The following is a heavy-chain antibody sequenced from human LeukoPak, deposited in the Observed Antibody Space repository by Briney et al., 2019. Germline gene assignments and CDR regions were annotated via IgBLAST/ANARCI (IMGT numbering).Heavy chain of an antibody. J-gene: IGHJ6*02. CDR3: ARGGNYDILTGYYYYYGMDV. CDR2: IYYSGST. D-gene: IGHD3-9*01. Sequence: PSETLSLTCTVSGGSISSYYWSWIRQPPGKGLEWIGYIYYSGSTNYNPSLKSRVTISVDTSKNQFSLKLSSVTAADTAVYYCARGGNYDILTGYYYYYGMDVWGQGTTVTVSS. V-gene: IGHV4-59*01. CDR1: GGSISSYY.